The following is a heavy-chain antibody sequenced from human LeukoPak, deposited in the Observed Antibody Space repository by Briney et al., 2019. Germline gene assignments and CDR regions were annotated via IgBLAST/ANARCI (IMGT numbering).Heavy chain of an antibody. D-gene: IGHD3-22*01. CDR1: GFTFSSYA. V-gene: IGHV3-30-3*01. CDR3: ARGGYYDSSGRNFDY. Sequence: PGRSLRLSCAASGFTFSSYAMHWVRQAPGKGLEWVAVISYDGSNKYYADSVKGRFTISRDNSKNTLYLQMNSLRAEDTAVYYCARGGYYDSSGRNFDYWGQGTLVTVSS. J-gene: IGHJ4*02. CDR2: ISYDGSNK.